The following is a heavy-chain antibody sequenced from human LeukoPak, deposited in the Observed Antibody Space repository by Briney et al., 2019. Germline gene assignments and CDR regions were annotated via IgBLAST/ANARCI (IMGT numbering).Heavy chain of an antibody. Sequence: PSETLSLTCAVYGGSFSGYYWSWIRQPPGKGLEWIGYIHHSGSTDYNPSLKSRVTILVDTSKNQFSLKLSSVTAADTAVYYCVRTRSTWSNDPFDIWGQGTMVTVSS. D-gene: IGHD2-15*01. CDR2: IHHSGST. CDR1: GGSFSGYY. V-gene: IGHV4-59*08. CDR3: VRTRSTWSNDPFDI. J-gene: IGHJ3*02.